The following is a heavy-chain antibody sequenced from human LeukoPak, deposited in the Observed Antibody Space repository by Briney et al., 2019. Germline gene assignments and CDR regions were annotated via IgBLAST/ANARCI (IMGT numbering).Heavy chain of an antibody. CDR2: IYDSEST. D-gene: IGHD3-3*02. CDR3: ARHVISVREEVYNYFVY. J-gene: IGHJ4*02. V-gene: IGHV4-39*01. Sequence: SKTLSLTCTVSGDSITSTSDYWVWIRHPPGKGLEWIGSIYDSESTYYNPSIRSRVTISADTSQNQFSLKLSCVTAADTAVYFCARHVISVREEVYNYFVYWGEGAMVTVSS. CDR1: GDSITSTSDY.